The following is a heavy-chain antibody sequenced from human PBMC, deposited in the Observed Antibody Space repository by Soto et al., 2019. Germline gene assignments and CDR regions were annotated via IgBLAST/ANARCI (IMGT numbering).Heavy chain of an antibody. CDR3: VTGDHADY. CDR2: IKHDGTER. D-gene: IGHD3-10*01. Sequence: EVQLVESGGALVRPGGSLRLSCAASGITTSTYRMGWFRQAPGRGLDWVATIKHDGTERYYMDSLKGRFTISRDNAINSLYLQMSSLRAEDTAVYFCVTGDHADYWGQGTLVTVSS. V-gene: IGHV3-7*03. CDR1: GITTSTYR. J-gene: IGHJ4*02.